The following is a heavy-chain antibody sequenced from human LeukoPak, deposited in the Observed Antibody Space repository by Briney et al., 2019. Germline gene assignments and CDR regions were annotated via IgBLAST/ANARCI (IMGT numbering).Heavy chain of an antibody. V-gene: IGHV1-69*13. Sequence: ASVKVSCKASGGTFSSYAISWVRQAPGQGLEWMGGIIPIFGTANYAQKFQGRVTITADESTSTAYMELSSLRSEDTAVYYCARTGRRLLWYSQGAYFDYWGQGTLVTVSS. J-gene: IGHJ4*02. CDR3: ARTGRRLLWYSQGAYFDY. CDR2: IIPIFGTA. CDR1: GGTFSSYA. D-gene: IGHD3-10*01.